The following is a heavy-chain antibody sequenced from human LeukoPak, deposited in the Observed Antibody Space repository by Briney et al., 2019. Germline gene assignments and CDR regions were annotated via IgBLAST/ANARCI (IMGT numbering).Heavy chain of an antibody. D-gene: IGHD2-15*01. Sequence: SETLSLTCSVSGGSISNNYWSWIRQPPGKGLEWIGDIYYTGSTNYNPSLKSRVTISVDTSKNQFSLKLRSVTAADTAVYYCARDFADCSGGSCSSRFDPRGQGTLVTVSS. CDR2: IYYTGST. CDR3: ARDFADCSGGSCSSRFDP. J-gene: IGHJ5*02. CDR1: GGSISNNY. V-gene: IGHV4-59*01.